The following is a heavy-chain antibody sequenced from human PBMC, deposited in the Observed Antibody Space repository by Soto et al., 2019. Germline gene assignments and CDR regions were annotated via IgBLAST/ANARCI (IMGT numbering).Heavy chain of an antibody. CDR3: ATKTYYYDSSGYWCFDY. J-gene: IGHJ4*02. V-gene: IGHV3-23*01. D-gene: IGHD3-22*01. CDR1: GFTFSSYA. Sequence: GGSLRLSCVASGFTFSSYAMSWVRQAPGKGLEWVSAISGSGGSTYYADSVKGRFTISRDNSKNTLYLQMSSLRAEDTAVYYCATKTYYYDSSGYWCFDYWGQGTLVTVSS. CDR2: ISGSGGST.